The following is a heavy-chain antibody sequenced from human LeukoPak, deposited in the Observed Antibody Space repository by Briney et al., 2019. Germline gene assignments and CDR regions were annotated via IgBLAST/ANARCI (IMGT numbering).Heavy chain of an antibody. CDR2: IWCDGTSK. V-gene: IGHV3-33*08. J-gene: IGHJ5*01. Sequence: GRPLRLSCAASGFTFSSHGMHWVRQAPGKGLEWVSGIWCDGTSKNYAESVKGRFTISRDNAMNTLYLQVNSLRAEDTAVYYCARASDNYAISTFSALDSWGQGTLVTVSS. CDR1: GFTFSSHG. CDR3: ARASDNYAISTFSALDS. D-gene: IGHD2-8*01.